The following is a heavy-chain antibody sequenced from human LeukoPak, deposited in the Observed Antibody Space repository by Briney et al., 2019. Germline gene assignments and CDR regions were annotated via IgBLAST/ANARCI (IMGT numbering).Heavy chain of an antibody. CDR2: ISSTSITM. D-gene: IGHD3-16*02. CDR3: AKSITFGGVIVPLDY. Sequence: HPGGSLRLSCAASGFSFSGYEMNWVRQAPGKGLEWVSYISSTSITMYYADSVKGRFTISRDNAKNSLYLQMNSLRAEDTAVYYCAKSITFGGVIVPLDYWGQGTLVTVSS. J-gene: IGHJ4*02. V-gene: IGHV3-48*03. CDR1: GFSFSGYE.